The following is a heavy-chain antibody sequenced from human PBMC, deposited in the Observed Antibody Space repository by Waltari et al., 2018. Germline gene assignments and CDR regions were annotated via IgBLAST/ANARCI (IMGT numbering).Heavy chain of an antibody. CDR1: GYTLTELS. Sequence: QVQLVQSGAEVQKPGASVKVSCKVSGYTLTELSMHWVRQAPGKGLEWMGGFDPEDGETIYAQKFQGRVTITEDTSTDTAYMELSSLRSEDTAVYYCATLGGLGRELQFDYWGQGTLVTVSS. CDR2: FDPEDGET. V-gene: IGHV1-24*01. D-gene: IGHD1-26*01. J-gene: IGHJ4*02. CDR3: ATLGGLGRELQFDY.